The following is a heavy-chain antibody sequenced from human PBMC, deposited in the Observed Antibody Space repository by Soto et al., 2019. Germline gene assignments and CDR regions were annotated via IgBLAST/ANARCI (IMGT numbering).Heavy chain of an antibody. CDR3: SRAASPSLTTYYYYYYMDV. CDR2: MNPNSGNT. D-gene: IGHD6-25*01. J-gene: IGHJ6*03. Sequence: ASVKVSCKASGYTFTSYDINWVRQATGQGLEWMGWMNPNSGNTGYAQKFQGRVAMTRNTSISTAYMELSSLRSEDTAVYYCSRAASPSLTTYYYYYYMDVWGKGTTVTVSS. V-gene: IGHV1-8*01. CDR1: GYTFTSYD.